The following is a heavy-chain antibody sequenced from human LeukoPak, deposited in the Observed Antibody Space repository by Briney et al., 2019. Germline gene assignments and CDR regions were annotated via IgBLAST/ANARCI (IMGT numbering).Heavy chain of an antibody. CDR3: ARDHPNCVGTSCLLFDY. J-gene: IGHJ4*02. CDR1: GYTFTSYY. D-gene: IGHD2-2*01. Sequence: ASVKVSCKASGYTFTSYYMHWVRQAPGQGLEWMGIINPSGGSTSYAQKFQGRVTMTRDTSTSTVYMELSSLRSEDTAVYYCARDHPNCVGTSCLLFDYWGQGTLVTVSS. CDR2: INPSGGST. V-gene: IGHV1-46*01.